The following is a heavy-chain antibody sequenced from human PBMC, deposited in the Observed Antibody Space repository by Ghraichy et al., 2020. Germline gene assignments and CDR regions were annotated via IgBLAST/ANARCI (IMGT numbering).Heavy chain of an antibody. CDR2: INHSGST. Sequence: SETLSLTCAVYGGSFSGYYWSWIRQPPGKGLEWIGEINHSGSTNYNPSLKSRVTISVDTSKNQFSLKLSSVTAADTAVYYCARERPVRGYDYVWGSYRTSPNFDYWGQGTLVIGSS. CDR3: ARERPVRGYDYVWGSYRTSPNFDY. J-gene: IGHJ4*02. D-gene: IGHD3-16*02. CDR1: GGSFSGYY. V-gene: IGHV4-34*01.